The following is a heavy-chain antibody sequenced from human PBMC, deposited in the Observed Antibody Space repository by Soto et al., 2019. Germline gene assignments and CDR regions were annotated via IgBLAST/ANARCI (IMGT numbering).Heavy chain of an antibody. CDR1: GGTFSSYA. J-gene: IGHJ5*02. CDR2: IIPIFGTA. CDR3: ANQVRGFGGSWFDP. D-gene: IGHD2-15*01. Sequence: SVKVSCKASGGTFSSYAISWVRQAPGQGLEWMGGIIPIFGTANYAQKFQGRVTITADESTSTAYMELSSLRSEDTAVYYCANQVRGFGGSWFDPWGQGTLVTVPS. V-gene: IGHV1-69*13.